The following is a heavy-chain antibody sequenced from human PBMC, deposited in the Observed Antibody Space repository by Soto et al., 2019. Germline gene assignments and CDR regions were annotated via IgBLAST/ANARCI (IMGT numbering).Heavy chain of an antibody. CDR1: GGTFSSYT. CDR3: ARAYGDHVFDY. CDR2: IIPILGIA. Sequence: GASVKVSCKASGGTFSSYTISWVRQAPGQGLEWMGRIIPILGIANYAQKFQGRVTITADKSTSTAYMELSSLRSEDTAVYYCARAYGDHVFDYWGQGTLVTVSS. J-gene: IGHJ4*02. V-gene: IGHV1-69*02. D-gene: IGHD4-17*01.